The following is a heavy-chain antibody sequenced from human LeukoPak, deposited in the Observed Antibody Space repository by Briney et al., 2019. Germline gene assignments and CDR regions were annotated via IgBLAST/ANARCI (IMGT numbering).Heavy chain of an antibody. D-gene: IGHD5-12*01. CDR3: ARDPSTSSYIGYFQH. CDR2: INWYGGRT. J-gene: IGHJ1*01. V-gene: IGHV3-20*04. Sequence: GGALRLSCAASGFTFDDFAMSWVRQAPGKGLEWVSGINWYGGRTGYADSVKGRFTISRDNAKNSLYLQMSSLRAEDTAVYYCARDPSTSSYIGYFQHWGQGTLVIVSS. CDR1: GFTFDDFA.